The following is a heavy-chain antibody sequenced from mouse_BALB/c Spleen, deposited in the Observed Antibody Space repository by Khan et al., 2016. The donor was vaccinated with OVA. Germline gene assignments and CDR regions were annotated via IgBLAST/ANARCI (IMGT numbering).Heavy chain of an antibody. Sequence: QVQLQQSGAELAKPGASVKMSCKASDYTFTNYWMHWVKQRPGQGLEWIGYINPSTDYTEYNQKFKDKATLTADKSSSTAYMQLGILTFEDSAVYCCGNHGSSSGWFTYWGQGTLVTVSA. CDR3: GNHGSSSGWFTY. J-gene: IGHJ3*01. V-gene: IGHV1-7*01. CDR1: DYTFTNYW. CDR2: INPSTDYT. D-gene: IGHD1-1*01.